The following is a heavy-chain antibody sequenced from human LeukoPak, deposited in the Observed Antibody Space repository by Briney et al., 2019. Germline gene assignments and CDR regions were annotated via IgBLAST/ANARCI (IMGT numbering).Heavy chain of an antibody. Sequence: SETLSLTCTVPGGSISSSSYYWGWIRQPPGKGLEWIGSIYYSGSTYYNPSLKSRVTISVDTSKNQFSLKLSSVTAADTAVYYCARIVPATAIVDYWGQGTLVTVSS. CDR3: ARIVPATAIVDY. CDR2: IYYSGST. V-gene: IGHV4-39*01. J-gene: IGHJ4*02. CDR1: GGSISSSSYY. D-gene: IGHD2-2*01.